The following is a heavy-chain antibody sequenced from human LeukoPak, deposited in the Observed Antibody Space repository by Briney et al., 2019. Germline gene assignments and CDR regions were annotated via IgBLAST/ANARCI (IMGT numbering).Heavy chain of an antibody. J-gene: IGHJ4*02. CDR1: GFTFRSHW. Sequence: GGSLRLSCTASGFTFRSHWMHWVRQAPGKGLVWVSRVKGDGSFTNYADSVYGRFTISRDNAKNTLYLHMHSLRVEDTAVYYCVRDGDDFNFDYWGQGSLVTVSS. D-gene: IGHD5-24*01. CDR2: VKGDGSFT. V-gene: IGHV3-74*01. CDR3: VRDGDDFNFDY.